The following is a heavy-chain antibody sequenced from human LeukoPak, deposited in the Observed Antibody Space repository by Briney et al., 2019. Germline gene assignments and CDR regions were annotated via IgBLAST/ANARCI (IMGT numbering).Heavy chain of an antibody. J-gene: IGHJ4*02. D-gene: IGHD2-2*01. Sequence: PGGSLRLSCAASGFTFIKAWMSWVRQAPGKGLEWVGRVKSKSDGGTIDYAAPVKGRFTISRDDSKSTLYLQMNSLKTEDTAVYYCTTRNAGYDSIDYWGQGTLVTVSS. CDR1: GFTFIKAW. V-gene: IGHV3-15*01. CDR2: VKSKSDGGTI. CDR3: TTRNAGYDSIDY.